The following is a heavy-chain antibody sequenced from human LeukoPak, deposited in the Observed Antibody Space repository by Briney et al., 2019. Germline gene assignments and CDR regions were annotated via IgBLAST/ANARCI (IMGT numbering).Heavy chain of an antibody. J-gene: IGHJ4*02. CDR3: AREAFNYGDHYFDC. CDR2: MNSDGSST. Sequence: GGTLRLSCAASGFTLSSYWMHWVRQAPGKGLVWVSRMNSDGSSTTYADSVKGRFTISRDNAKNALYLQMSSLRAEDTAVYHCAREAFNYGDHYFDCWGQGTLVTVSS. V-gene: IGHV3-74*01. CDR1: GFTLSSYW. D-gene: IGHD4-17*01.